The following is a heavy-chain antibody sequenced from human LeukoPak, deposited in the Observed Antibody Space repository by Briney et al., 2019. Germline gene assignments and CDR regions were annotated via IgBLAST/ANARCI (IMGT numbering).Heavy chain of an antibody. J-gene: IGHJ4*02. V-gene: IGHV3-53*01. D-gene: IGHD6-13*01. Sequence: GGSLRLSCAASGFTVSSNYMSWVRQAPGKGLEWVSVIYSGGSTYYADSVKGRFTISSDSSKNTLYLQMNSLRAEDTAVYYCARDGSYSSSWYRLGYWGQGTLVTVSS. CDR3: ARDGSYSSSWYRLGY. CDR1: GFTVSSNY. CDR2: IYSGGST.